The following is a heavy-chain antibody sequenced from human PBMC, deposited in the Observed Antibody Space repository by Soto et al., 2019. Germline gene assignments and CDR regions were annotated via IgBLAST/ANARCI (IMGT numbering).Heavy chain of an antibody. CDR1: GGSISSGGYS. J-gene: IGHJ3*02. Sequence: PSETLSLTCAVSGGSISSGGYSWSWIRQPPGKGLEWIGYIYHGGSTYYNPSLKSRVTISVDRSKNQFSLKLSSVTAADTAVYYCARASFYDSSGYYYRDAFDIWGQGTMVTVSS. CDR2: IYHGGST. CDR3: ARASFYDSSGYYYRDAFDI. D-gene: IGHD3-22*01. V-gene: IGHV4-30-2*01.